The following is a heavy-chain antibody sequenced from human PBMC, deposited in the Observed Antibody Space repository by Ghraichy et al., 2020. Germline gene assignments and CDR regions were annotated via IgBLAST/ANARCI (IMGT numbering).Heavy chain of an antibody. V-gene: IGHV1-46*01. Sequence: ASVKVSCKASGYTLTVYYIHWVRQAPGQGPEWMGIINPSAGSTSYAQKFQDRVTMTTDMSTSTVYMELNSLRSEDTAVYYCARGSQTRRANIAVAGSDDFDYWGQGTLVTLSS. J-gene: IGHJ4*02. D-gene: IGHD6-19*01. CDR3: ARGSQTRRANIAVAGSDDFDY. CDR2: INPSAGST. CDR1: GYTLTVYY.